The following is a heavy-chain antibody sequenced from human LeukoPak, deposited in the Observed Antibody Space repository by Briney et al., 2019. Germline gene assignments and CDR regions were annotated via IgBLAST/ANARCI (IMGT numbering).Heavy chain of an antibody. CDR1: GGSIINHY. Sequence: SETLSLTCTVSGGSIINHYWSWVRQPAGKGLERIGRIYSSGSANYSPSLKSRVSMSIDTSNNYFSLNLTSVTAADTALYFCARDVRYASGWSTPESWGQGTLVTVSS. J-gene: IGHJ5*02. CDR3: ARDVRYASGWSTPES. D-gene: IGHD6-13*01. CDR2: IYSSGSA. V-gene: IGHV4-4*07.